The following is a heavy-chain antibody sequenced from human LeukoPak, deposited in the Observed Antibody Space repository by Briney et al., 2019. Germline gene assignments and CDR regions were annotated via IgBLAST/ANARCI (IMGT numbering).Heavy chain of an antibody. Sequence: GRSLTLSCAASGFTFSSYAMHWLRQAPGKGLEWVAVISYDGSNKYYTDSVRGRFTISRDNSNNTLYLQMKSLRAEDTAVYFYARELPYCSGVSCWGYFDYWGQGTLVTVSS. V-gene: IGHV3-30*04. CDR1: GFTFSSYA. CDR3: ARELPYCSGVSCWGYFDY. J-gene: IGHJ4*02. D-gene: IGHD2-15*01. CDR2: ISYDGSNK.